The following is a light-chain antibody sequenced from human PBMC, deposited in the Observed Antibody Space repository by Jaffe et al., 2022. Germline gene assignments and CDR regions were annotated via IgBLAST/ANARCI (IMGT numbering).Light chain of an antibody. J-gene: IGKJ4*01. Sequence: DIQLTQSPSFLSASVGDRVTITCRASQGISSYLAWYQQKPGKAPKLLIFGASNLQSGVPSRFSGSGSGTEFSLTISSLQPEDLTTYYCQQLSSFPYTFGGGTKVEIK. CDR3: QQLSSFPYT. CDR2: GAS. CDR1: QGISSY. V-gene: IGKV1-9*01.